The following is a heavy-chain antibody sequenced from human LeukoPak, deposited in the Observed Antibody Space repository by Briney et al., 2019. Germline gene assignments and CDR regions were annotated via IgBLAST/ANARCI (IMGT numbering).Heavy chain of an antibody. CDR2: IYPGDSDT. CDR1: GYSFTSYW. D-gene: IGHD6-19*01. Sequence: GESLKISCKGSGYSFTSYWIGWVRQMPGKGLEWMEIIYPGDSDTRYSPSFQGQVTISADKSISTAYLQWSSLKASDNAMYYCARPGIRYSSGWYYWGQGTLVTVSS. J-gene: IGHJ4*02. V-gene: IGHV5-51*01. CDR3: ARPGIRYSSGWYY.